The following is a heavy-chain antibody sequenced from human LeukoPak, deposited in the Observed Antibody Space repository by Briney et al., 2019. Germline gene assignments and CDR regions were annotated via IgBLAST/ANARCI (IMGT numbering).Heavy chain of an antibody. CDR3: AKDTSAWARDY. V-gene: IGHV3-66*01. J-gene: IGHJ4*02. Sequence: GGSLRLSCAASGFTVSSNYMSWVRQAPGKGLEWVSVIYSGGSTYYADSVKGRFTISRDNSKNTLYLQMNSLRAEDTAVYYCAKDTSAWARDYWGQGTLVSVSS. CDR2: IYSGGST. D-gene: IGHD6-19*01. CDR1: GFTVSSNY.